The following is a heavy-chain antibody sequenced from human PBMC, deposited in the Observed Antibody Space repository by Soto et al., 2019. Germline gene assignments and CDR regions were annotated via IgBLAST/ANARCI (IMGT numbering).Heavy chain of an antibody. CDR2: IYSSGSA. D-gene: IGHD6-19*01. J-gene: IGHJ6*02. V-gene: IGHV4-61*08. CDR3: ARGFSSVSMDA. Sequence: SLETLSLTCTVSGDSVSSGGYHWSWIRQPPGKGLEWIGYIYSSGSANYNPSLKSRVTISRDTSKNQISLKVASVTAADTAGYYCARGFSSVSMDAWGQGTTVTVSS. CDR1: GDSVSSGGYH.